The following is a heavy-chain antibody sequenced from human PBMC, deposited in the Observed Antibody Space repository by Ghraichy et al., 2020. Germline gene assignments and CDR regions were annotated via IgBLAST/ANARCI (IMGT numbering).Heavy chain of an antibody. J-gene: IGHJ4*02. CDR3: AREARGYPLEIDY. CDR2: IWYDGSNK. V-gene: IGHV3-33*01. D-gene: IGHD3-22*01. Sequence: GGSLRLSCAASGFTFSSYGMHWVRQAPGKGLEWVAVIWYDGSNKYYADSVKGRFTISRDNSKNTLYLQMNSLRAEDTAVYYCAREARGYPLEIDYWGQGTLVTVSS. CDR1: GFTFSSYG.